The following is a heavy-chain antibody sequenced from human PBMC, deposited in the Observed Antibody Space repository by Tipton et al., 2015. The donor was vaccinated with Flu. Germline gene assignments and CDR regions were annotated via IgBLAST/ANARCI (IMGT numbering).Heavy chain of an antibody. Sequence: LRLSCTVSGGSISSGSDYWSWIRQPAGKGLEWIGHAYITGSTNYNPSLRSRVTISIDTSKNQFSLKLSSVTAADTAVYYCASITMIRGNYSFGMDVWGQGTTVTVSS. CDR2: AYITGST. CDR1: GGSISSGSDY. J-gene: IGHJ6*02. V-gene: IGHV4-61*09. CDR3: ASITMIRGNYSFGMDV. D-gene: IGHD3-10*01.